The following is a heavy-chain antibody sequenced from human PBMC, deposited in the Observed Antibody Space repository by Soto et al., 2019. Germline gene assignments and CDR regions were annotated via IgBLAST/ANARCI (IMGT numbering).Heavy chain of an antibody. CDR2: INPNSGGT. CDR1: GYTFTGYY. D-gene: IGHD3-3*01. CDR3: ARAAAIFYYGFWSGYYYFDY. Sequence: ASVKVSCKASGYTFTGYYMHWVRQAPGQGLEWMGWINPNSGGTNYAQKFQGRVTMTRDTSISTAYMELSRLRSDDTAVYYCARAAAIFYYGFWSGYYYFDYWGQGTLDTVSS. J-gene: IGHJ4*02. V-gene: IGHV1-2*02.